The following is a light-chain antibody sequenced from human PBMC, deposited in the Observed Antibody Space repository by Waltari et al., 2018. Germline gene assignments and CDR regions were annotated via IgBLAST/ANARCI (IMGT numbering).Light chain of an antibody. CDR1: SGHSTYA. J-gene: IGLJ3*02. Sequence: QLVLTQSPSASASLGASVKLTCTLSSGHSTYAIAWYQQQPEKGLRFFLKLNDDGSHIRGDGTPDRFSGPSSGAGRYLTISSLQSEDEADYYCQAWDTAFNWVFGGGTKLTVL. CDR2: LNDDGSH. CDR3: QAWDTAFNWV. V-gene: IGLV4-69*01.